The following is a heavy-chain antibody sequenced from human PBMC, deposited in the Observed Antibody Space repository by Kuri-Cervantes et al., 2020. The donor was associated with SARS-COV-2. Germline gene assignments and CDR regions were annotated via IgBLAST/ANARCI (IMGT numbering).Heavy chain of an antibody. D-gene: IGHD2-2*01. CDR1: GFIISSNN. V-gene: IGHV3-53*05. J-gene: IGHJ6*02. CDR3: VKDLGYCSSTSCYHRYYYYGMDV. CDR2: IYSGGST. Sequence: GESLKISCAASGFIISSNNMSWVRHAPGKGLEWVSVIYSGGSTNYADTVKGRFTISRDTSKNTVYLQMNSLRAEDTAVYYCVKDLGYCSSTSCYHRYYYYGMDVWGQGTTVTVSS.